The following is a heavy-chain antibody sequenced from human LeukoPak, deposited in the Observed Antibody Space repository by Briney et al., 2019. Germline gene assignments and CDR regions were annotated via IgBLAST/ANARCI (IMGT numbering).Heavy chain of an antibody. CDR2: IYTSGST. Sequence: SETLSLTCTVSGGSISSGSYYWSWIRRPAGKGLEWIGRIYTSGSTNYNPSLKSRVTISVDTSKNQFSLKLSSVTAADTAVYYCARSGYSSSWYSRWDYYYYGMDVWGQGTTVTVSS. CDR3: ARSGYSSSWYSRWDYYYYGMDV. J-gene: IGHJ6*02. CDR1: GGSISSGSYY. D-gene: IGHD6-13*01. V-gene: IGHV4-61*02.